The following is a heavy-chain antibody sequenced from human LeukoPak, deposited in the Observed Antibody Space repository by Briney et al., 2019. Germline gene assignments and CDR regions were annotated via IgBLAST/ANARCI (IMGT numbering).Heavy chain of an antibody. V-gene: IGHV4-61*01. D-gene: IGHD2-2*01. Sequence: SETLSLTCTVSGYSISSGYYWGWIRQPPGKGLEWIGYIYYSGSTNYNPSLKSRVTISVDTSKNQFSLKLSSVTAADTAVYYCARSTQYWGQGTLVTVSS. CDR2: IYYSGST. CDR1: GYSISSGYY. CDR3: ARSTQY. J-gene: IGHJ4*02.